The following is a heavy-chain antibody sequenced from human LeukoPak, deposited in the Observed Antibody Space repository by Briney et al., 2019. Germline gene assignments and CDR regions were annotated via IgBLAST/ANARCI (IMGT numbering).Heavy chain of an antibody. CDR1: GFTFSSYA. Sequence: PGGSLRLSCAASGFTFSSYAMHWVRQAPGKGLEWVAVISYDGSNKYYADSVKGRFTISRDNAKNSLYLQMNSLRAEDTAVYYCARWPEYYDFWSGYLEYGMDVWGQGTTVTVSS. CDR2: ISYDGSNK. CDR3: ARWPEYYDFWSGYLEYGMDV. V-gene: IGHV3-30-3*01. J-gene: IGHJ6*02. D-gene: IGHD3-3*01.